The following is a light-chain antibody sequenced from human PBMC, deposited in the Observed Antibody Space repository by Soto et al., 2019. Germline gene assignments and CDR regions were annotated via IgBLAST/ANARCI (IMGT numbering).Light chain of an antibody. J-gene: IGLJ3*02. CDR2: GVT. CDR1: SSDVGGYNY. CDR3: TSYTTSDTRKV. V-gene: IGLV2-14*01. Sequence: QSALTQPASVSGSPGQSIAISCTGTSSDVGGYNYVSWYQQHPGKAPKVIIYGVTNRPSGVSDRFSGSKSGNTASLTISGPQAEDEAHYYCTSYTTSDTRKVFGGGTKLTVL.